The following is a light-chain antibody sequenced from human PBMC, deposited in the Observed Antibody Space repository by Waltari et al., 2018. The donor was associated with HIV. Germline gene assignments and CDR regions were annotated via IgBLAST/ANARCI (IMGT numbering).Light chain of an antibody. J-gene: IGLJ3*02. CDR3: QYYDSSYWV. Sequence: NFLLTQPHPVSVSPGKTVTISCTRSRGSIASNYVQWYQQPPGRAPTTVIYADDHRSYCGPDRLSRSIDSSSNSASLTYSGLKAEEEADDYCQYYDSSYWVFGGGTKLAVL. CDR2: ADD. CDR1: RGSIASNY. V-gene: IGLV6-57*03.